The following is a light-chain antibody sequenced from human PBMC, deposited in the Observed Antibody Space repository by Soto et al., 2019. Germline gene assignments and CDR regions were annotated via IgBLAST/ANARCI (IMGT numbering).Light chain of an antibody. J-gene: IGLJ1*01. Sequence: QSALTQPASLSGSPGQSITISCTGTSSDVVSYNLVSWYQQHPGKAPKLMIYECSKRPSGVSNRFSGSKSGNTASLTISGLQAEDEADYYCCSYAGSSTFAYVFGSGTKLTVL. CDR2: ECS. CDR3: CSYAGSSTFAYV. CDR1: SSDVVSYNL. V-gene: IGLV2-23*03.